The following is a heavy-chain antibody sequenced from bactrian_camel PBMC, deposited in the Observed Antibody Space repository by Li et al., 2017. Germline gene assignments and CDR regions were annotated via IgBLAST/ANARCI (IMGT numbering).Heavy chain of an antibody. CDR3: APEPGIGWFATAPVRQSSCGY. D-gene: IGHD3*01. Sequence: HVQLVESGGGSVQAGGSLRLSCTPSGFTLQDSDMGWYRQAPGNECELVSTLSEDSSTYYADSVKGRFTISQDNAKNTLYLRMSNLKPDGTAVYYCAPEPGIGWFATAPVRQSSCGYWGQGTQVTVS. J-gene: IGHJ4*01. CDR2: LSEDSST. V-gene: IGHV3S55*01. CDR1: GFTLQDSD.